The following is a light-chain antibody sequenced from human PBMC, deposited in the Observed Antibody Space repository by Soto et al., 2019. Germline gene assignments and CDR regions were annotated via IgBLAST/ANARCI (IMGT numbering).Light chain of an antibody. Sequence: AIQLTQSPSSLSASVGDRVTITCRASQGISSALAWYLQKPGKAPKLLMYDASRLESGVPSRFSGSGFGTDFTLTISSLQPDDFATYYCQQFNTYPLTFGGGTKVDIK. CDR1: QGISSA. J-gene: IGKJ4*01. V-gene: IGKV1-13*02. CDR3: QQFNTYPLT. CDR2: DAS.